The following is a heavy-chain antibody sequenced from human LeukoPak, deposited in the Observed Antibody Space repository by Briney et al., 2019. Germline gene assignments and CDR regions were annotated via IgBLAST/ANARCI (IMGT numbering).Heavy chain of an antibody. CDR3: ARGYCSGGSYAGSLDY. V-gene: IGHV3-13*04. J-gene: IGHJ4*02. Sequence: PGGSLRLSCAASGFTFSSYDMHWVRQVTGKGLEWVSAIDTAGDTFYPGSVKGRFTISRENAKNSLYLQMHSLRAGDTAVYYCARGYCSGGSYAGSLDYWGQGTLVTVSS. CDR2: IDTAGDT. CDR1: GFTFSSYD. D-gene: IGHD2-15*01.